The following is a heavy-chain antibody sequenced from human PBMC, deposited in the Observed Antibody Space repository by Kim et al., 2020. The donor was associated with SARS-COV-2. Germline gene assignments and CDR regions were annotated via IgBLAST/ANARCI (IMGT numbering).Heavy chain of an antibody. CDR3: AKELYSSSKETTLSYYYYYGMGV. D-gene: IGHD6-13*01. CDR1: GFTFSSYG. V-gene: IGHV3-30*18. CDR2: ISYDGSNK. Sequence: GGSLRLSCAASGFTFSSYGMHWVRQAPGKGLEWVAVISYDGSNKYYADSVKGRFTISRDNSKNTLYLQMNSLRAEDTAVYYCAKELYSSSKETTLSYYYYYGMGVWGQGTTVTVSS. J-gene: IGHJ6*02.